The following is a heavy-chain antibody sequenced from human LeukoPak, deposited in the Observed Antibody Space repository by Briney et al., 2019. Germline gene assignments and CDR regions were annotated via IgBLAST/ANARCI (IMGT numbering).Heavy chain of an antibody. CDR3: ARAGVWFGEHEGRDWFDP. Sequence: ASVKVSCKASGCTFTSYAMHWVRQAPGQRLEWMGWINAGNGNTKYSQKFQGRVTITRDTSASTAYMELSSLRSEDTAVYYCARAGVWFGEHEGRDWFDPWGQGTLVTVSS. CDR1: GCTFTSYA. J-gene: IGHJ5*02. D-gene: IGHD3-10*01. V-gene: IGHV1-3*01. CDR2: INAGNGNT.